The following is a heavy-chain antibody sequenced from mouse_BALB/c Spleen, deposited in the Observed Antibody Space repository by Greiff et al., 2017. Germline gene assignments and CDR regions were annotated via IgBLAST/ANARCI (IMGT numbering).Heavy chain of an antibody. CDR1: GFAFRSYD. V-gene: IGHV5-12-1*01. D-gene: IGHD1-2*01. Sequence: EVLLVESGGGLVKPGGSLKLSCAASGFAFRSYDMSWVRQTPEKRLEWVAYISSGGGSTYYPDTVKGRFTISRDNAKNTLYLQMSSLKSEDTAMYYCAIYGYDAMDYWGQGTSDTVSS. CDR2: ISSGGGST. J-gene: IGHJ4*01. CDR3: AIYGYDAMDY.